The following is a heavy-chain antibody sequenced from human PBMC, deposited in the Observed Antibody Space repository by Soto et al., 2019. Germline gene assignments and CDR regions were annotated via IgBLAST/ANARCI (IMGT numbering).Heavy chain of an antibody. Sequence: ESLKISCQGSGYSFTSYWIGWVRQMPGKGLEWMGIIYPGDSDTRYSPSFQGQVTISADKSISTAYLQWSSLKASDTAMYYCARQVAWFGEWGPFDPWGQGTLVTVSS. CDR1: GYSFTSYW. CDR2: IYPGDSDT. CDR3: ARQVAWFGEWGPFDP. J-gene: IGHJ5*02. D-gene: IGHD3-10*01. V-gene: IGHV5-51*01.